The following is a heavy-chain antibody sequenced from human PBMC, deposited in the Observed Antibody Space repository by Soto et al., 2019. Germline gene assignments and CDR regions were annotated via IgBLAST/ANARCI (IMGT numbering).Heavy chain of an antibody. CDR1: GGSFSGYY. CDR2: INHSGST. D-gene: IGHD2-2*01. J-gene: IGHJ5*02. Sequence: SETLSLTCAVYGGSFSGYYWSWIRQPPGKGLEWIGEINHSGSTNYNPSLKSRVTISVDTSKNQFSLKLSSVTAADTAVYYCAGGGMGVVPAALGANLFDPWGQGTLVTVSS. V-gene: IGHV4-34*01. CDR3: AGGGMGVVPAALGANLFDP.